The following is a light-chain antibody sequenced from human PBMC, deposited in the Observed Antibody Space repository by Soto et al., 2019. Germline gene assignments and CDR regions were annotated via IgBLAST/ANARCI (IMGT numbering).Light chain of an antibody. CDR3: QQYYSIPWT. CDR1: QSVLSSSNNENY. CDR2: RAS. Sequence: DIVMTQSPDSLAVSLGERATINCKSSQSVLSSSNNENYLTWYQQKPGQPPKTLIYRASTRESGVPDRFSGSGSGKDFTLTIGSLQAEDVAVYYCQQYYSIPWTFGQGPKVEIK. V-gene: IGKV4-1*01. J-gene: IGKJ1*01.